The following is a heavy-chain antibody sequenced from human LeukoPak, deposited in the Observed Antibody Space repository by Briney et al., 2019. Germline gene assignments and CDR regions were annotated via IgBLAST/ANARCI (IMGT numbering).Heavy chain of an antibody. D-gene: IGHD3-9*01. CDR1: GFTFSDHY. Sequence: GGSLTLSCAASGFTFSDHYMDWVRQAPGKGLEWVGRTRNKANSYTTEYAASVKGRFTISRDDSKNSLYLQMNSLKTEDTAVYYCARRYYDILTGASDAFDIWGQGTMVTVSS. CDR3: ARRYYDILTGASDAFDI. V-gene: IGHV3-72*01. CDR2: TRNKANSYTT. J-gene: IGHJ3*02.